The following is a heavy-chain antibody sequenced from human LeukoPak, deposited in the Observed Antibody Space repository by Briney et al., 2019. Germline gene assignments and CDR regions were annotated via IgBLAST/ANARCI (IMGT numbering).Heavy chain of an antibody. J-gene: IGHJ6*03. CDR3: ARDTYCSSTSCFPYYMDV. D-gene: IGHD2-2*01. Sequence: ASVKVSCKASGGTFSSYAISWVRQAPGQGLEWMGWISPYYGSTNYAQKLQGRVSMTTDTSANIAYMEVRSLRSDDTAVYYCARDTYCSSTSCFPYYMDVWGKGTTVTVSS. V-gene: IGHV1-18*01. CDR2: ISPYYGST. CDR1: GGTFSSYA.